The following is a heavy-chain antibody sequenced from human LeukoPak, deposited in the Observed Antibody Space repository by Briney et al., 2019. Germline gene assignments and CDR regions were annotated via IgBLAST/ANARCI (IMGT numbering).Heavy chain of an antibody. CDR1: GGTFSSYA. V-gene: IGHV1-69*05. D-gene: IGHD6-19*01. Sequence: ASVKVSCKASGGTFSSYAISWVRQAPGQGLEWMGGIIPIFGTANYAQKFQGRVTMTTDTSTSTAYMELRTLRSDDTAVYYCARDSSGWYHWFDSWGQGTLVTASS. J-gene: IGHJ5*01. CDR2: IIPIFGTA. CDR3: ARDSSGWYHWFDS.